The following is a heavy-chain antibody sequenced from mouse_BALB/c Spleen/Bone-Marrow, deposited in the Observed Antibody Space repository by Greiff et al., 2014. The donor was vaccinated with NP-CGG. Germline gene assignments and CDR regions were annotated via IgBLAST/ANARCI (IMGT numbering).Heavy chain of an antibody. CDR1: GFTFSSFG. J-gene: IGHJ4*01. CDR2: ISGDSSII. CDR3: AGKNYFDYDAMDY. D-gene: IGHD1-1*01. V-gene: IGHV5-17*02. Sequence: VQLVESGGGLVKPGGSRKLSCAASGFTFSSFGMYWVRQAPEKGLEWVAYISGDSSIIYYADTVKGRFTISRDNPKNTLFLQMTSIRYEDTAINYYAGKNYFDYDAMDYWGQGTSVTVSS.